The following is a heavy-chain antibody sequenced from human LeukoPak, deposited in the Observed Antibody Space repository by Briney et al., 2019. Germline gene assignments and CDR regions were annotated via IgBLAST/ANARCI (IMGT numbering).Heavy chain of an antibody. CDR2: IKQDGSEK. J-gene: IGHJ4*02. CDR1: GFTVSSNY. Sequence: GGSLRLSCAASGFTVSSNYMSWVRQAPEKGLEWVANIKQDGSEKYYVDSVKGRFTISRDNAKNSLYLQMNSLRAEDTAVYYCARASYGDYSDYWGQGTLVTVSS. CDR3: ARASYGDYSDY. D-gene: IGHD4-17*01. V-gene: IGHV3-7*03.